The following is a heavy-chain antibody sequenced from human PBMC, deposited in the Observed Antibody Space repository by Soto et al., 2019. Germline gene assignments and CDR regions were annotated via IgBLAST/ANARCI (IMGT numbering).Heavy chain of an antibody. CDR3: ARDSLGGYYNY. J-gene: IGHJ4*02. CDR1: GGSISTRSSY. CDR2: INYIGNT. Sequence: SETLSLTCTVSGGSISTRSSYWGWIRQPPGKGLEWIGNINYIGNTYYNPSLKSRVTISIDTSKNQFSLKLSSVTAADTAVYYCARDSLGGYYNYWGQGTLVTVSS. V-gene: IGHV4-39*02. D-gene: IGHD3-3*01.